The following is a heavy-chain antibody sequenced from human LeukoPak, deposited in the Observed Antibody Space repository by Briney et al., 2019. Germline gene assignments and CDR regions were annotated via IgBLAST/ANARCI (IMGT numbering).Heavy chain of an antibody. Sequence: GGSLRLSCAASGFTVSSNYMSWVRQAPGKGLEWVSVIYSGGSTYYADSVEGRFTISRDNSKNTLYLQMNSLRAEDTAVYYCAREGGNEELDYWGQGTLVTVSS. CDR2: IYSGGST. CDR3: AREGGNEELDY. D-gene: IGHD1-1*01. CDR1: GFTVSSNY. J-gene: IGHJ4*02. V-gene: IGHV3-53*01.